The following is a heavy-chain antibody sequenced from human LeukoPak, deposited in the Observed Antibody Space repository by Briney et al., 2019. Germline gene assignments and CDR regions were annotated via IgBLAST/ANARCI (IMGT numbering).Heavy chain of an antibody. CDR2: IYSSWST. CDR3: ESVFDSGSQAYFYYMDV. J-gene: IGHJ6*03. CDR1: GGSIRGYY. Sequence: SETLSLTCNGSGGSIRGYYWSWIRQPPGKGLEWIGYIYSSWSTNYNPYLKSRVTMSVDTSKNQFSLKVSSVTAADTAVYYCESVFDSGSQAYFYYMDVWGKGTKVNISS. V-gene: IGHV4-59*01. D-gene: IGHD3-10*01.